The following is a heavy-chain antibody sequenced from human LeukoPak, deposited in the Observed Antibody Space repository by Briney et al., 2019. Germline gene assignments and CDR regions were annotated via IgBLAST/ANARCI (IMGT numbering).Heavy chain of an antibody. J-gene: IGHJ4*02. V-gene: IGHV3-49*04. CDR2: IRSKAYGGTA. CDR3: TKSGTAIVGTTAAYYFDY. CDR1: GFTFGDYA. D-gene: IGHD1-26*01. Sequence: GGSLRLSRTASGFTFGDYAMSWVRQAPGKGLEWVGFIRSKAYGGTAEYAASVKGRSTISRDDSKSIAYLQMNSLKTEDTAVYYCTKSGTAIVGTTAAYYFDYWGQGTLVTVSS.